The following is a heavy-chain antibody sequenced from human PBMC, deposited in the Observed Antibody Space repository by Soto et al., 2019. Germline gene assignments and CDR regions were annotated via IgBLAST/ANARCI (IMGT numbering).Heavy chain of an antibody. V-gene: IGHV1-69*08. CDR2: IIPILGIA. CDR1: GGTFSSYT. CDR3: ARDRDSTDYYYYYYMDV. J-gene: IGHJ6*03. Sequence: QVQLVQSGAEVKKPGSSVNVSCKASGGTFSSYTISWVRQAPGQGLEWMGRIIPILGIANYAQKSQGRVTITADKSTSTAYMELSSLRSEDTAVYYCARDRDSTDYYYYYYMDVWGKGTTVTVSS. D-gene: IGHD2-2*01.